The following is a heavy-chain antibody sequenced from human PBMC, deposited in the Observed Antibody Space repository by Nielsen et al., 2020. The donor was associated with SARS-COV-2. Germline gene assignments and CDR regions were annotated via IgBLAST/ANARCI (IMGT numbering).Heavy chain of an antibody. J-gene: IGHJ6*02. CDR2: ISAYNGNT. Sequence: ASVKVSCKASGYTFTSYGISWVRQAPGQGLEWIVWISAYNGNTNYAQKLQGRVTMTTDTSTSTAYMELRSLRSDDTVVYYCARDPDYYGSGTTYYYGMDVWGQGTTVTVSS. CDR3: ARDPDYYGSGTTYYYGMDV. D-gene: IGHD3-10*01. V-gene: IGHV1-18*01. CDR1: GYTFTSYG.